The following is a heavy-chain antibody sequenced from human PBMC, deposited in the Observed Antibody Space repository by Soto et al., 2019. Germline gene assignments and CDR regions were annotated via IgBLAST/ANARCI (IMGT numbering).Heavy chain of an antibody. CDR3: AHLLTSLVVLRYFDWPSRVDP. CDR2: IYWDDDK. V-gene: IGHV2-5*02. Sequence: QITLKESGPTLVKPTQTLTLTCTFSGFSLSTSGVGVGWIRQPPGKALEWLALIYWDDDKRYSPSLKSRLTITKDTSKNQVVLTMTNMDPVDTATYYGAHLLTSLVVLRYFDWPSRVDPWGQGTLVTVSS. D-gene: IGHD3-9*01. CDR1: GFSLSTSGVG. J-gene: IGHJ5*02.